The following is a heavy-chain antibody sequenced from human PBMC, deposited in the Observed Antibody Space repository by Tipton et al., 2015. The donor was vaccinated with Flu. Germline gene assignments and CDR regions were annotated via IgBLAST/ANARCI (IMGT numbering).Heavy chain of an antibody. CDR3: ARLSYYDVDLKNFYFDY. Sequence: QLVQSGAEVKPSETLSLTCTVSSGSIRSTNYFCAWIRQPPGKRLELIGSIYPSGTTYYNPSLKSRVTISVDTSKSQFSLMLRFVTAADTAVYYCARLSYYDVDLKNFYFDYWGQGALVTVSS. D-gene: IGHD3-10*02. J-gene: IGHJ4*02. CDR1: SGSIRSTNYF. CDR2: IYPSGTT. V-gene: IGHV4-39*01.